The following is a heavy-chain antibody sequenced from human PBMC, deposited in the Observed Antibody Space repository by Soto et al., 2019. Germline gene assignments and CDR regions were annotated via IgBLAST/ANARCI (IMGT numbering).Heavy chain of an antibody. CDR2: ISAYNGNT. J-gene: IGHJ4*02. Sequence: ASVKVSCKASGYTFTSYGISWVRQAPGQGLEWMGWISAYNGNTNYAQKLQGRVTMTTDTSTSTAYMELRSLRSDDTAVYYCARDQNYYDILTGYWVYYFDYWGRGTLVTVSS. D-gene: IGHD3-9*01. V-gene: IGHV1-18*01. CDR1: GYTFTSYG. CDR3: ARDQNYYDILTGYWVYYFDY.